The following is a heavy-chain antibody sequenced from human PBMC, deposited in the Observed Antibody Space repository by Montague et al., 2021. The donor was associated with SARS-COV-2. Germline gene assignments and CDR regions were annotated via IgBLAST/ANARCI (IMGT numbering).Heavy chain of an antibody. CDR1: GGSFSGYY. V-gene: IGHV4-34*01. J-gene: IGHJ6*03. CDR3: ARGVRQLGVRYYYYYIDV. D-gene: IGHD6-6*01. Sequence: SETLSLTCAVYGGSFSGYYWSWLRQPPGKGLEWIGEINHSGSTNYNPSLKSRVTISMDTSKNQFSLKLSSVTAADTAVYYCARGVRQLGVRYYYYYIDVWDKGTTVTVSS. CDR2: INHSGST.